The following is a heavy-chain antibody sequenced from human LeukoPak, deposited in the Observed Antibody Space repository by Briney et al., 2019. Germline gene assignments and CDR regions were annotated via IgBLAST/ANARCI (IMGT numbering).Heavy chain of an antibody. CDR3: ARGTGSCYSLGY. D-gene: IGHD2-21*02. J-gene: IGHJ4*02. CDR1: GFTFSSYW. CDR2: INSDGSST. Sequence: GGSLRLSCAASGFTFSSYWMHWVRQAPGKGLVWVSRINSDGSSTSYADSVKGRFTISRDNAKNTLYLQMDSLRAEDTAMYYCARGTGSCYSLGYWGQGTLVTVSS. V-gene: IGHV3-74*01.